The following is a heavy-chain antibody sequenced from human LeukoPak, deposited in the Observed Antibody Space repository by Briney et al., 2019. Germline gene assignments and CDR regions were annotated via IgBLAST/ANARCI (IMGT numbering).Heavy chain of an antibody. V-gene: IGHV4-39*01. CDR3: ASPSWDY. J-gene: IGHJ4*02. CDR1: GGSISSSSYY. CDR2: IYYSGST. Sequence: SETLSLTCTASGGSISSSSYYWGWIRQPPGKGLEWIGSIYYSGSTYYNPSLKSRVTISVDTSKNQFSLKLSSVTAADTAVYYCASPSWDYWGQGTLVTVSS.